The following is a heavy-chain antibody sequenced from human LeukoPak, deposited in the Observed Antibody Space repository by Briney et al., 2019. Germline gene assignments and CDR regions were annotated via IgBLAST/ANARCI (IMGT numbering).Heavy chain of an antibody. V-gene: IGHV4-4*07. CDR2: IYTSGST. D-gene: IGHD5-12*01. CDR3: ARGRRRDGYNREYYFDY. CDR1: GGSISSYY. Sequence: SETLSLTCTVPGGSISSYYWSWIRQPAGKGLEWIGRIYTSGSTNYNPSLKSRVTMSVDTSKNQFSLKLSSVTAADTAVYYCARGRRRDGYNREYYFDYWGPGTLVTVSS. J-gene: IGHJ4*02.